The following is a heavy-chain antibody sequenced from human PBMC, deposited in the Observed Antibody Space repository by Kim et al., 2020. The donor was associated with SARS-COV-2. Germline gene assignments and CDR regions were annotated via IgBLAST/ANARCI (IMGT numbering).Heavy chain of an antibody. CDR1: GGSFSGYY. V-gene: IGHV4-34*01. D-gene: IGHD3-10*01. Sequence: SETLSLTCAVYGGSFSGYYWSWIRQPPGKGLEWIGEINHSGSTNYNPSLKSRVTISVDTSKNQFSLKLSSVTAADTAVYYCARGVVGLLWFGELWSRDYFDYWGQGTLVTVSS. J-gene: IGHJ4*02. CDR3: ARGVVGLLWFGELWSRDYFDY. CDR2: INHSGST.